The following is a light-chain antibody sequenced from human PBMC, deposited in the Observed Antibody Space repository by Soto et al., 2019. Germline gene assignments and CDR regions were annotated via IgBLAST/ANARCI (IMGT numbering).Light chain of an antibody. CDR2: GAS. CDR1: QSISSY. Sequence: EIVLTQSPGTLSLSPGERATLSCRASQSISSYLAWYQQRPGQAPRLLIYGASGRATGIPDRFSGSGSGTYFTLTISRLEPEDSAVYYCQHYDTSPRTFGQGTKLDIK. V-gene: IGKV3-20*01. J-gene: IGKJ2*01. CDR3: QHYDTSPRT.